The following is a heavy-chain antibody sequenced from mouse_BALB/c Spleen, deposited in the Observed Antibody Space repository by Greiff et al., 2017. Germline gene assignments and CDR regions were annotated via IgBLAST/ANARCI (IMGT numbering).Heavy chain of an antibody. CDR2: IWAGGST. V-gene: IGHV2-9*02. CDR3: ASQYGNPWFAY. Sequence: VHLVESGPGLVAPSQSLSITCTVSGFSLTSYGVHWVRQPPGKGLEWLGVIWAGGSTTYNSALMSRLSISKDNSKSHVFLKMNSLLTDDTAMYYCASQYGNPWFAYWGQGTLVTVSA. J-gene: IGHJ3*01. CDR1: GFSLTSYG. D-gene: IGHD2-10*02.